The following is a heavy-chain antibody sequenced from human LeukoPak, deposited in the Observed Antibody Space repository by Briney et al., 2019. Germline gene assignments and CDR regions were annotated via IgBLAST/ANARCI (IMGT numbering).Heavy chain of an antibody. V-gene: IGHV1-18*01. CDR1: GYTFTSYG. CDR2: ISAYNGST. CDR3: ARDRSSSLRYYYYYMDV. J-gene: IGHJ6*03. Sequence: ASVKVSCKASGYTFTSYGISWVRQAPGQGLEWMGWISAYNGSTNYAQKLQGRVTMTTDTSTSTAYMELRSLRSDDTAVYYCARDRSSSLRYYYYYMDVWGKGTTVTVSS. D-gene: IGHD6-6*01.